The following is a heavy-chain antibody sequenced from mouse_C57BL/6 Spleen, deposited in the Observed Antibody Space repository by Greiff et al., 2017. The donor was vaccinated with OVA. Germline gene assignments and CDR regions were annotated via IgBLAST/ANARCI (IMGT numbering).Heavy chain of an antibody. D-gene: IGHD1-1*01. V-gene: IGHV1-63*01. CDR2: IYPGGGYT. CDR1: GYTFTNYW. CDR3: ARGVVATGGYYFDY. J-gene: IGHJ2*01. Sequence: QVQLQQSGAELVRPGTSVKMSCKASGYTFTNYWIGWAKQRPGHGLEWIGDIYPGGGYTNYNEKFKGKATLTADKSSSTAYMQFSSLTSEDSAIYYCARGVVATGGYYFDYWGQGTTLTVSS.